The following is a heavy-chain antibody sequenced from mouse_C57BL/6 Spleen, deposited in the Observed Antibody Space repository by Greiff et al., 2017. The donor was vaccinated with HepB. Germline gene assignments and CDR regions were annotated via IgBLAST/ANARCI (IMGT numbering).Heavy chain of an antibody. CDR2: IRNKANGYTT. V-gene: IGHV7-3*01. CDR1: GFTFTDYY. Sequence: EVLLVESGGGLVQPGGSLSLSCAASGFTFTDYYMSWVRQPPGKALEWLGFIRNKANGYTTEYSASVKGRFTISRDNFQSILYLQMNALRADDSATYYCARCHSHHRYPYYYATHHCAQGTSSTVSP. D-gene: IGHD6-1*01. CDR3: ARCHSHHRYPYYYATHH. J-gene: IGHJ4*01.